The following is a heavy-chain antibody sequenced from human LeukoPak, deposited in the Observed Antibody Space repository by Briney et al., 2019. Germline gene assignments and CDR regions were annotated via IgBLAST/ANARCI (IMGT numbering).Heavy chain of an antibody. CDR2: IYYSGST. J-gene: IGHJ5*02. D-gene: IGHD6-13*01. Sequence: PSETLSLTCTVSGGSISSYYWSWIRQPPGKGLEWIGYIYYSGSTNYNPSLKSRVTISVDTSKNQFSLKLSSVTAANTAVYYCARSSSSWDTRWFDPWGQGTLVTVSS. CDR3: ARSSSSWDTRWFDP. CDR1: GGSISSYY. V-gene: IGHV4-59*01.